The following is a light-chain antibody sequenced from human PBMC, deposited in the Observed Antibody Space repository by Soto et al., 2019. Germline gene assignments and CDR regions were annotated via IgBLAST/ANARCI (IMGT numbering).Light chain of an antibody. CDR1: QGMSSY. Sequence: AIRITQSPSSLAAPTGDRVTITCRAKQGMSSYLAWYQQKPGKAPKLLIYAASTLQSGVPSRFSGSGSRTDFTLTISCLQSEDFATYYCQQYYSYPWTFGQGTKVDIK. J-gene: IGKJ1*01. CDR3: QQYYSYPWT. CDR2: AAS. V-gene: IGKV1-8*01.